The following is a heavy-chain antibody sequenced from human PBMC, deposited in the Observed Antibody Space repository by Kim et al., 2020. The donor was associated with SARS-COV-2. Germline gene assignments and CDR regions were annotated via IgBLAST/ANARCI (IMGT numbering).Heavy chain of an antibody. CDR2: IHYSGKA. CDR3: ARHGPPDYDFSTRPSDY. J-gene: IGHJ4*02. CDR1: GGSISSSRHC. Sequence: SETLSLSCSVSGGSISSSRHCWGWLRQPPGKGLEWIANIHYSGKAFYNPSLKSRVTISLDTSKNWFSLRLSSVTATDTAVYYCARHGPPDYDFSTRPSDYGGQGTLVTVSS. D-gene: IGHD3-3*01. V-gene: IGHV4-39*01.